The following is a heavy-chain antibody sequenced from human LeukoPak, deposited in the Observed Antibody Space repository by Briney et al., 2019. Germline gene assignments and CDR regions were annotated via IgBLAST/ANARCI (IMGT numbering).Heavy chain of an antibody. CDR2: IIPIFGPA. J-gene: IGHJ4*02. Sequence: SVKVSCKASGGTFSSYAISWVRQAPGQGLEWMGGIIPIFGPANYAQKFQGRVTITTDESTSTAYMELSSLRSEDTAVYYCARDAYYYDSSGYYLGYWGQGTLVTVSS. D-gene: IGHD3-22*01. CDR1: GGTFSSYA. V-gene: IGHV1-69*05. CDR3: ARDAYYYDSSGYYLGY.